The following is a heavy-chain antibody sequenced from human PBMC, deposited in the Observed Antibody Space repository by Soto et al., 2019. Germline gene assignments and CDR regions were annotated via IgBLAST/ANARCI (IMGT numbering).Heavy chain of an antibody. V-gene: IGHV1-3*01. Sequence: ASVKVSCKASGYTFTSYGIHWVRQAPGQRLEWMGWTNAANGDTKYSPKFQGRVTITRDTSASTAYMELSSLRSEDTAVYYCVRRHVSATGIDWFDPSGQGTLVTVSS. J-gene: IGHJ5*02. D-gene: IGHD6-13*01. CDR3: VRRHVSATGIDWFDP. CDR1: GYTFTSYG. CDR2: TNAANGDT.